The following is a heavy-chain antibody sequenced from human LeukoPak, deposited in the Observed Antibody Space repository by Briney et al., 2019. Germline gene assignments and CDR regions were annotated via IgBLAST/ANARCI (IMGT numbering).Heavy chain of an antibody. CDR1: GDTISSTKW. V-gene: IGHV4-4*02. CDR2: IHHSVGS. CDR3: GRNAFNDMDS. Sequence: SGTLSLTCAVSGDTISSTKWWSWVRQSPGKGLEWVGEIHHSVGSNYNPSLKSRATISLDKSNNQFSLSLRSVTAADTAVYYCGRNAFNDMDSGGKGPTATVS. J-gene: IGHJ6*03.